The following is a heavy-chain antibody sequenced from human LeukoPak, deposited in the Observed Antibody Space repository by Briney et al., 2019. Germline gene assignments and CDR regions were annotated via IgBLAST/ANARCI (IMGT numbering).Heavy chain of an antibody. CDR3: ARSDCSSTSCYDAFDI. D-gene: IGHD2-2*01. J-gene: IGHJ3*02. Sequence: GGSLRLSCAASGFTFSSYSMNWVRQAPGKGLERVSSISSSSSYIYYADSVKGRFTISRDNAKNSLYLQMNSLRAEDTAVYYCARSDCSSTSCYDAFDIWGQGTMVTVSS. CDR1: GFTFSSYS. V-gene: IGHV3-21*01. CDR2: ISSSSSYI.